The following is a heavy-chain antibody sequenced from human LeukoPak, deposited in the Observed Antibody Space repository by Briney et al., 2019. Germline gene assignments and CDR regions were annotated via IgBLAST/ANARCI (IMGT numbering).Heavy chain of an antibody. J-gene: IGHJ4*02. CDR3: AKSGLNRFDY. CDR2: ISYDGSNK. D-gene: IGHD2-15*01. V-gene: IGHV3-30*18. Sequence: GGSLRLSCAASGFTFSSFGMHWVRQAPGKGLEWVTVISYDGSNKYYADSVKGRFTISRDNSKNTLYLQMNSLRAEDTAVYYCAKSGLNRFDYWGQGTLVTVSS. CDR1: GFTFSSFG.